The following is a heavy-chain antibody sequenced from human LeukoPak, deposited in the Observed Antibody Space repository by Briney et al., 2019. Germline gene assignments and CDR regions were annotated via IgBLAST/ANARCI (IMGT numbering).Heavy chain of an antibody. V-gene: IGHV3-23*01. CDR1: GFTFSNYW. J-gene: IGHJ1*01. CDR3: TRNSGWYGLS. Sequence: PGGSLRLSCVASGFTFSNYWMSWIRQAPGKGLEWVSSIDYDGGSGHYADSVKGRFTISRDNSNNTLFLHLNSLRGEDTAVYYCTRNSGWYGLSWGQGTLVTVSS. D-gene: IGHD6-19*01. CDR2: IDYDGGSG.